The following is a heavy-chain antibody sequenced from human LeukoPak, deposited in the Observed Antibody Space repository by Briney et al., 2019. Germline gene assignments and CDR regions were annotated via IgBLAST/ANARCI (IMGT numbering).Heavy chain of an antibody. CDR2: IYYSGST. V-gene: IGHV4-59*01. CDR3: ARTSYRRRAYGMDV. CDR1: GGSTSSYH. J-gene: IGHJ6*02. Sequence: PSETLSLTCTVSGGSTSSYHWSWIRQPPGKGLEWIGYIYYSGSTNYNPSLKSRVTISVDTSKNQFSLKLSSVTAADTAVYYCARTSYRRRAYGMDVWGQGTTVTVSS. D-gene: IGHD1-26*01.